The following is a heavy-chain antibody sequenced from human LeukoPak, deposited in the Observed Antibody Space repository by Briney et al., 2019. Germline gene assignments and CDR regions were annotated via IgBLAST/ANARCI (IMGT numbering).Heavy chain of an antibody. CDR2: ITPNTGDT. CDR1: GYTFSSFY. V-gene: IGHV1-46*01. J-gene: IGHJ4*02. CDR3: ARSRNYYRVYFDN. D-gene: IGHD3-10*01. Sequence: ASVKVSCKASGYTFSSFYLHWVRQAPGQGLEWMGIITPNTGDTTYAPKFQDRLIMTRDRSTSTVYMKLHSLRSEDTAVYYCARSRNYYRVYFDNWGQGTLVPVSS.